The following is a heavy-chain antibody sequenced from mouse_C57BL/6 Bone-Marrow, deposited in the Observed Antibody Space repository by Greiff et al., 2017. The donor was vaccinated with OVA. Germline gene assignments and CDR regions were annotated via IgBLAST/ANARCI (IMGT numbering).Heavy chain of an antibody. CDR3: ARGGSSYSAWFAY. Sequence: VQLQQPGAELVKPGASVKMSCKASGYTFTSYWITWVKQRPGQGLEWIGDIYPGSGSTNYNEKFKSKATLTVDTSSSTAYMQLSSLTSEDSAVYYCARGGSSYSAWFAYWGQGTLVTASA. J-gene: IGHJ3*01. V-gene: IGHV1-55*01. CDR1: GYTFTSYW. D-gene: IGHD1-1*01. CDR2: IYPGSGST.